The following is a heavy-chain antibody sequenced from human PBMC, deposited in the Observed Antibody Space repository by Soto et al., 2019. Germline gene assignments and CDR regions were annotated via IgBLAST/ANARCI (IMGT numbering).Heavy chain of an antibody. D-gene: IGHD6-19*01. J-gene: IGHJ5*02. CDR1: GGSIRSGGYS. Sequence: SETLSLTCVVSGGSIRSGGYSWSRKRQPPGKGLEGIGYIYHSGSTYYNPSLKSRVTISVDRSKNQFSLKLSSVTAADTAMFYCLRHDRGWYLQSWFDPWGQGTLVTVSS. V-gene: IGHV4-30-2*01. CDR3: LRHDRGWYLQSWFDP. CDR2: IYHSGST.